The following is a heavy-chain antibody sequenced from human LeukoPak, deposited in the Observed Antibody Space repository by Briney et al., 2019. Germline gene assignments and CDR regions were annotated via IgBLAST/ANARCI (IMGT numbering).Heavy chain of an antibody. J-gene: IGHJ6*04. D-gene: IGHD3-10*02. Sequence: GGSLRLAWAAAGFIFSSYGMHWVRQAPGKGLEWVAFIRYDGINKYYADSVKGRFTVSRDNAKNSLYLQMNSLRAEDTAVYYCAELGITMIGGVWGKGNTVTISS. CDR3: AELGITMIGGV. CDR1: GFIFSSYG. V-gene: IGHV3-30*02. CDR2: IRYDGINK.